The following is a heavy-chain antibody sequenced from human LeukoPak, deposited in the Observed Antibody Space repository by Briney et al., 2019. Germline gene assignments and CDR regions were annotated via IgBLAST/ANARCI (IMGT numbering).Heavy chain of an antibody. J-gene: IGHJ3*02. CDR2: ISSSSSYI. D-gene: IGHD2-2*01. CDR3: ARDCSSTSCYDGAFDS. V-gene: IGHV3-21*01. Sequence: GGSLRLSCAASGFTFSSYSMNWVRQAPGKGLEWVSSISSSSSYIYYADSVKGRFTISRDNAKNSPYLQMNSLRAEDTAVYYCARDCSSTSCYDGAFDSWGQGTMVTVSS. CDR1: GFTFSSYS.